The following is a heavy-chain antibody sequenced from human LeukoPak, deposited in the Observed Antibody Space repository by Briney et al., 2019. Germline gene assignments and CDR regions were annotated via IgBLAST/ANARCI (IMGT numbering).Heavy chain of an antibody. CDR1: GFTFSSYA. Sequence: GGSLRLSCAPSGFTFSSYAMTWVRQAPGKGLEWVSAFSATDGSAQYAESVRGRFTISRDNSKNSLYLQMNSLRDEDTAVYFCAKARIAAAGTGAFDVWGQGTMVTVSS. D-gene: IGHD6-13*01. CDR3: AKARIAAAGTGAFDV. CDR2: FSATDGSA. J-gene: IGHJ3*01. V-gene: IGHV3-23*01.